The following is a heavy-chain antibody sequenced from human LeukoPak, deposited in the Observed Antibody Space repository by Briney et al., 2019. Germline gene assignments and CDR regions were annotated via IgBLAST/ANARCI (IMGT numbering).Heavy chain of an antibody. CDR3: TKGRSNHY. Sequence: GGSLRLSCAASGFTFSDFWMGWVRQAPGKGLEWVANINQDGSENYYVDSVQGRFTISRDNAKNSLYLQMNSLRAEDTAVYYCTKGRSNHYWGQGTLVTVST. J-gene: IGHJ4*02. CDR1: GFTFSDFW. D-gene: IGHD3-10*01. CDR2: INQDGSEN. V-gene: IGHV3-7*01.